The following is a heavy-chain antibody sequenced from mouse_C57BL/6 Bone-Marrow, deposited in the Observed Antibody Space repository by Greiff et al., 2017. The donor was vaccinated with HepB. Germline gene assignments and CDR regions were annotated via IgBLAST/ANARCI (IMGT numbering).Heavy chain of an antibody. V-gene: IGHV1-64*01. CDR1: GYTFTSYW. CDR3: AREGVTRGYWYFDV. J-gene: IGHJ1*03. Sequence: QVQLQQPGAELVKPGASVKLSCKASGYTFTSYWMHWVKQRPGQGLEWIGMIHPNSGSTNYNEKFKSKATLTVDKSSSTAYMQLSSLTSEDSAVYYCAREGVTRGYWYFDVWGTGTTVTVSS. CDR2: IHPNSGST. D-gene: IGHD2-2*01.